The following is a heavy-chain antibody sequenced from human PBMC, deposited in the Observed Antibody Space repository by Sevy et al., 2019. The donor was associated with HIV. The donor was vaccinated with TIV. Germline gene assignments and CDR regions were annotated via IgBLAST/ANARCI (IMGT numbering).Heavy chain of an antibody. CDR2: INGRGGST. Sequence: GGSLRLSCVVSGYSFSSYAISWVRQAPGKGLEWVSTINGRGGSTYYADSVKGRFTISRDNPKNTLFLQMINLRADDTASYYCARPSPRIAAAASAFYDNWGQGTLVTVSS. D-gene: IGHD6-13*01. CDR3: ARPSPRIAAAASAFYDN. J-gene: IGHJ4*02. V-gene: IGHV3-23*01. CDR1: GYSFSSYA.